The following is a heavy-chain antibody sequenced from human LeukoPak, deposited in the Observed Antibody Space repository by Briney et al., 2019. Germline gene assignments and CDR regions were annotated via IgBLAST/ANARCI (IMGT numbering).Heavy chain of an antibody. V-gene: IGHV4-30-4*02. Sequence: SETLSLTCTVSGGSISSGDYYWSWIRQPPGKGLEWIGYIYYSGSTYYNPSLKSRVTISVDTSKKQFSLKLRSVTAADTAIYYCARGSNMVWGVNWFDPWGQGILVTVSS. CDR3: ARGSNMVWGVNWFDP. D-gene: IGHD3-10*01. J-gene: IGHJ5*02. CDR2: IYYSGST. CDR1: GGSISSGDYY.